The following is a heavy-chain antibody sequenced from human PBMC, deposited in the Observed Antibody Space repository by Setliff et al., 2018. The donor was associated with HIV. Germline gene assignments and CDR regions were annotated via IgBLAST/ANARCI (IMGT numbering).Heavy chain of an antibody. CDR3: ARGGALSGFFFPNWLDT. J-gene: IGHJ5*02. CDR2: IDPNTGGT. D-gene: IGHD1-26*01. V-gene: IGHV1-2*02. CDR1: GYTFTGYY. Sequence: ASVKVSCKTSGYTFTGYYIHWVRQAPGQGLEWMGWIDPNTGGTKYSQKFQGRVTMTRDTSISTAFMELRRLRSDDTAVYYFARGGALSGFFFPNWLDTWGQGTLVTVSS.